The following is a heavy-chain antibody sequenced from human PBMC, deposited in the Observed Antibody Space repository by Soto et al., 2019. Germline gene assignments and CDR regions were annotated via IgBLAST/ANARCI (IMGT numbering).Heavy chain of an antibody. D-gene: IGHD5-12*01. CDR1: GGSISSSSYY. CDR2: IYYSGST. CDR3: ARHTGGVYSGYAYYFDY. J-gene: IGHJ4*02. V-gene: IGHV4-39*01. Sequence: SSETLSHTCTVSGGSISSSSYYWGWIRQPPGKGLEWIGSIYYSGSTYYNPSLKSRVTISVDTSKNQFSLKLSSVTAADTAVYYCARHTGGVYSGYAYYFDYWGQGTLVTVSS.